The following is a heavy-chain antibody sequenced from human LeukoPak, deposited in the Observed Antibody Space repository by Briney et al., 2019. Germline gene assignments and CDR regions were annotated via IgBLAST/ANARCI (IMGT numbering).Heavy chain of an antibody. CDR2: IYTSGST. CDR1: GGSISSSSYY. CDR3: AREVRGAAGKPMYYFDH. D-gene: IGHD3-10*01. J-gene: IGHJ4*02. Sequence: KASQTLSPTCTVSGGSISSSSYYWGWIRQPAGKGLEWIGRIYTSGSTNYNPSLKSRVTISVDTSKNQFSLKLSSVTAADTAVYYCAREVRGAAGKPMYYFDHWGQGTLVTVSS. V-gene: IGHV4-61*02.